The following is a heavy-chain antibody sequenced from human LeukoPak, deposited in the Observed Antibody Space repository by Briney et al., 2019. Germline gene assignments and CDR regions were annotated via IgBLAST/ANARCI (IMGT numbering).Heavy chain of an antibody. J-gene: IGHJ6*02. D-gene: IGHD6-13*01. CDR2: ISAYNGNT. Sequence: ASVKVSCKASGYTFTNYGISWVRQAPGQGLEWMGWISAYNGNTNYAQKLQGRVTMTTDTSTSTAYMELRSLRSDDTAVYSCARDLSPAAGLAHYYYGMDVWGQGTTVTASS. V-gene: IGHV1-18*01. CDR1: GYTFTNYG. CDR3: ARDLSPAAGLAHYYYGMDV.